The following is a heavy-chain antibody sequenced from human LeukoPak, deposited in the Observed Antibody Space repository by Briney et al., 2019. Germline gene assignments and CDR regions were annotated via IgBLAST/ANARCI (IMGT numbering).Heavy chain of an antibody. CDR3: ARNPAGYSSGWYHYFDY. J-gene: IGHJ4*02. V-gene: IGHV1-69*13. D-gene: IGHD6-19*01. CDR1: GYTFTSQY. Sequence: ASVKVSCKASGYTFTSQYIHWVRQAPGQGLEWMGGIIPIFGTANYAQKFQGRVTITADESTSTAYMELSSLRSEDAAVYYCARNPAGYSSGWYHYFDYWGQGTLVTVSS. CDR2: IIPIFGTA.